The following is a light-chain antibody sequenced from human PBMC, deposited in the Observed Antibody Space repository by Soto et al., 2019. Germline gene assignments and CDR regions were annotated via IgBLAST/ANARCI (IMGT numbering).Light chain of an antibody. J-gene: IGLJ1*01. CDR3: AAWDDSLNGLV. V-gene: IGLV1-44*01. Sequence: QSALTQPPSASGTPGQRVTISCSGSSSNIGSNTVNWYQQLPGTAPKLLIYNNNQRPSGVPDRFSGSKSGTSASLAISGLQSEDEADDYCAAWDDSLNGLVFGTGTKLTVL. CDR2: NNN. CDR1: SSNIGSNT.